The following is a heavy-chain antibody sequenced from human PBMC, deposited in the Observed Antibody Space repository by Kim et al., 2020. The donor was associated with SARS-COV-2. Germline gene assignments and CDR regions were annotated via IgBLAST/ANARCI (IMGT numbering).Heavy chain of an antibody. D-gene: IGHD3-10*01. CDR3: ARDVTQDFGSGIYYDAYDI. V-gene: IGHV3-7*01. CDR1: GFTLGPTW. J-gene: IGHJ3*02. Sequence: GGSLRLSCAASGFTLGPTWMTWVRQAPGKGLVWVANMNGDGSVKHYADSVKGRFTISRDNAKNSLYLQMNSLRGEDTAVYYCARDVTQDFGSGIYYDAYDIWGQGTVVTVSS. CDR2: MNGDGSVK.